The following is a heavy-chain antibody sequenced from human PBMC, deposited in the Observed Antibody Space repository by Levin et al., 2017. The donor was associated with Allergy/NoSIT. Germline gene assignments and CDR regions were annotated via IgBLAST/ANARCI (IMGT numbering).Heavy chain of an antibody. CDR1: GFTFNFYG. CDR3: ARDREGIAAAGTSGYSDY. D-gene: IGHD6-13*01. V-gene: IGHV3-33*01. J-gene: IGHJ4*02. Sequence: LSLTCAASGFTFNFYGMHWVRQAPGKGLEWVAVIWYDGSNKYYSDSVKGRFTISRDNAKNTLYLQMNSLRAEDTAVYYCARDREGIAAAGTSGYSDYWGQGTLVTVSS. CDR2: IWYDGSNK.